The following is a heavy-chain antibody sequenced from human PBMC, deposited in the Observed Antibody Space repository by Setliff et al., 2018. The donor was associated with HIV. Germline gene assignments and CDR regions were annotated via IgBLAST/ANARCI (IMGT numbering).Heavy chain of an antibody. Sequence: ASVKVSCKASGYTFTSHYIHWVVQAPGQGLEWMGQIIPIFGTPRYAQKFQGRVTITADESTSTVYMELSSLRSEDTAVYYCATNPEMATINYYYYYMDVWGKGTTVTVSS. CDR1: GYTFTSHY. V-gene: IGHV1-69*13. D-gene: IGHD5-12*01. CDR2: IIPIFGTP. J-gene: IGHJ6*03. CDR3: ATNPEMATINYYYYYMDV.